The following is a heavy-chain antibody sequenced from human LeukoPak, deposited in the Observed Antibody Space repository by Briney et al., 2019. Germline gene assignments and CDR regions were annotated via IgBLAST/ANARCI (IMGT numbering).Heavy chain of an antibody. J-gene: IGHJ4*02. Sequence: GGSLRLSCAASGFTFSSYSMNWVRQAPGKGLEWVSSISSSSSYIYYADSVKGRFTISRDNAKNSLYPQMNSLRVEDTAIYYCVKVAKYYYGSETYYFFEHWGQGTPVTASS. CDR3: VKVAKYYYGSETYYFFEH. V-gene: IGHV3-21*01. CDR1: GFTFSSYS. CDR2: ISSSSSYI. D-gene: IGHD3-10*01.